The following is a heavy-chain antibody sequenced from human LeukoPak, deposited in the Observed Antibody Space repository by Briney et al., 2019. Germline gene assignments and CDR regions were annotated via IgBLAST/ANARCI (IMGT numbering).Heavy chain of an antibody. J-gene: IGHJ3*02. CDR3: AKDKGAAGAFDI. D-gene: IGHD2-15*01. V-gene: IGHV3-23*01. CDR2: ISGSGGST. Sequence: PGGSLRLSCAAFGFTFSSYAMSWVRQAPGKGLEWVSAISGSGGSTYYADSVKGRFTISRDNSKNTLYLQMNSLRAEDTAVYYCAKDKGAAGAFDIWGQGTMATVSS. CDR1: GFTFSSYA.